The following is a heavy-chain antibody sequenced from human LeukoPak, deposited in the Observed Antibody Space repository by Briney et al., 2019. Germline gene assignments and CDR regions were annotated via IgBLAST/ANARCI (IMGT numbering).Heavy chain of an antibody. D-gene: IGHD2-15*01. Sequence: GRYLRLSCAASGFTFSRYGMHWVRQAPGKGLEWVAVIWSDGSNEYYPDSVRGRFTISRDNSKNMLYLEMNSPRAEDTAVYYCARGGFPKPDCSGVSCYTEFDFWGQGTLVTVSS. V-gene: IGHV3-33*01. CDR3: ARGGFPKPDCSGVSCYTEFDF. CDR2: IWSDGSNE. CDR1: GFTFSRYG. J-gene: IGHJ4*02.